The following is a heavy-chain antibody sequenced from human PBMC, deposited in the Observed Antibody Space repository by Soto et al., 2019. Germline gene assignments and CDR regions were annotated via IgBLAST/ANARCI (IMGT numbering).Heavy chain of an antibody. D-gene: IGHD2-15*01. J-gene: IGHJ6*02. V-gene: IGHV5-10-1*01. CDR1: GYSFAGYW. Sequence: GESLKISCKGSGYSFAGYWITWVRQKPGKGLEWMGRIDPSDSYTNYSPSFQGHVTISADKSISTAYLQWSSLKASDTAMYYCARLDVRGTPFMDVWGQGTTVTVSS. CDR2: IDPSDSYT. CDR3: ARLDVRGTPFMDV.